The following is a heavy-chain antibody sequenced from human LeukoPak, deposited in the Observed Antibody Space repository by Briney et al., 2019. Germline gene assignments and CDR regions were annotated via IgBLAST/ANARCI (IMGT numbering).Heavy chain of an antibody. CDR1: GFTFSSYA. CDR2: ISGSGGST. J-gene: IGHJ4*02. V-gene: IGHV3-23*01. CDR3: AKVDSSSWYVIGY. Sequence: GGSLRLFCAASGFTFSSYAMSWVRQPPGKGLEWVSAISGSGGSTYYADSVKGRFTISRDNSKNTLYLQMNSLRAEDTAVYYCAKVDSSSWYVIGYWGQGTLVTVSS. D-gene: IGHD6-13*01.